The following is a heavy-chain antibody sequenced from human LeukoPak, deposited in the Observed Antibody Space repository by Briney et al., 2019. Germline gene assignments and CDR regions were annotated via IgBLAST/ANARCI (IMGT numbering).Heavy chain of an antibody. D-gene: IGHD4-17*01. Sequence: GGSLRLSCAASGFSFSRYGMHWVRQAPGKGLEWVAVIWYDGSDKDYADSVKGRFTISRDNSKNTLYLQMNSLRAEDTAVYYCARSTVTTSYFQHWGQGTLVTVSS. V-gene: IGHV3-33*01. CDR1: GFSFSRYG. CDR2: IWYDGSDK. CDR3: ARSTVTTSYFQH. J-gene: IGHJ1*01.